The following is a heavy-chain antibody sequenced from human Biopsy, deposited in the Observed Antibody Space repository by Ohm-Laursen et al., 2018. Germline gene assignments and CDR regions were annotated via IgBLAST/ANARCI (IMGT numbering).Heavy chain of an antibody. CDR1: GNTLATDH. J-gene: IGHJ6*02. Sequence: SVKASRTASGNTLATDHIHSVREAPGHGLGWMGEISTSLATTTFSQKFQDRITMTRDTSTGTVYKDLNSLGSEDTSVYYRARAGVGSDGTDSYYYGMDVWGPGTTVTVSS. CDR2: ISTSLATT. CDR3: ARAGVGSDGTDSYYYGMDV. V-gene: IGHV1-46*01. D-gene: IGHD5-24*01.